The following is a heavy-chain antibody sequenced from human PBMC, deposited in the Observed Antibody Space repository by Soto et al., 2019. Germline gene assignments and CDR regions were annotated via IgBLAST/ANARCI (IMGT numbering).Heavy chain of an antibody. CDR2: IIPIFGTT. V-gene: IGHV1-69*06. CDR3: ARTIYDSSGYYYNWFDP. CDR1: GGTFSCYA. J-gene: IGHJ5*02. D-gene: IGHD3-22*01. Sequence: GASVKVSCKAFGGTFSCYAISWVLQGPGGGLEWMGGIIPIFGTTNYAQKFQGRVTITADKSTSTAYMELSSLRSEDTAVYYCARTIYDSSGYYYNWFDPWGQGTLVTASS.